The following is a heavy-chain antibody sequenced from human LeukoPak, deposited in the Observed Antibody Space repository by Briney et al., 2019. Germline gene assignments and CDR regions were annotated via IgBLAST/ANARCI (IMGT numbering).Heavy chain of an antibody. J-gene: IGHJ5*02. V-gene: IGHV1-18*01. CDR1: GYTFTTYG. CDR3: ARGAGGASSENWFDP. CDR2: INSYNGNT. D-gene: IGHD1-26*01. Sequence: ASVKVSCKASGYTFTTYGTFWVRQAPGQGLEWMGWINSYNGNTKYAQKFQGRVTMTTDTSTSTAYMELRSLRSDDTAIYYCARGAGGASSENWFDPWGQGTLVTVSS.